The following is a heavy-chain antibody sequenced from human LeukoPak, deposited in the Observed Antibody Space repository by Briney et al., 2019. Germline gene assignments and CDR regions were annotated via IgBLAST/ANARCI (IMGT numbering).Heavy chain of an antibody. CDR3: ARAGRDGYNRLLDY. V-gene: IGHV1-69*05. J-gene: IGHJ4*02. CDR2: IIPIFGTA. Sequence: SVKVSCKASGGTFSSYAISWVRQAPGQGLEWMGRIIPIFGTANYAQKFQGRVTITTDESTSTAYMELSSLRSEDTAAYYCARAGRDGYNRLLDYWGQGTLVTVSS. CDR1: GGTFSSYA. D-gene: IGHD5-24*01.